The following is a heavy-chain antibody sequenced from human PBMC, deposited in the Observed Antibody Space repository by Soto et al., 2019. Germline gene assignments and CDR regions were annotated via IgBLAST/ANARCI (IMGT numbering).Heavy chain of an antibody. CDR2: ISGSGGST. D-gene: IGHD2-15*01. J-gene: IGHJ4*02. CDR1: EGTFRGYG. Sequence: VVLLRLSCTAAEGTFRGYGMSWIRKTPGKGLEWVSAISGSGGSTYYADSVKGRFTISRDNSKNTLYLQMNSLRAEDTAVYYCACGVVVVVAARGTIDYWGQGTLVTVSS. V-gene: IGHV3-23*01. CDR3: ACGVVVVVAARGTIDY.